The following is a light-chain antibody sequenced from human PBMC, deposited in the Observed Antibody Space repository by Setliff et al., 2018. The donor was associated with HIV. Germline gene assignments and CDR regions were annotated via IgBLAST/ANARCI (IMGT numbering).Light chain of an antibody. J-gene: IGLJ1*01. V-gene: IGLV2-18*02. CDR2: EVT. CDR3: SSHRSSSYV. Sequence: QSALTQPPSVSGSPGQSVTISCTGTSSDVGRYNRVSWYQQPPGTAPKLMIYEVTNRPSGVPDRFSGSKSGSTASLTISGLQAEDKGDYYCSSHRSSSYVFGTGTKVTVL. CDR1: SSDVGRYNR.